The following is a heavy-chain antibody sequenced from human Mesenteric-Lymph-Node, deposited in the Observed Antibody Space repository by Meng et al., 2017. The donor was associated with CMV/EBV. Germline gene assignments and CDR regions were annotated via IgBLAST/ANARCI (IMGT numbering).Heavy chain of an antibody. CDR1: PFRRSA. J-gene: IGHJ5*02. D-gene: IGHD3-10*01. Sequence: PFRRSAIRWVRQAPGQGLEWMGGIIPIFGTANYAQKFQGRVTITTDESTSTAYMELSSLRSEDTAVYYCARLRYYYGSGSYGRRFDPWGQGTLVTVSS. CDR2: IIPIFGTA. CDR3: ARLRYYYGSGSYGRRFDP. V-gene: IGHV1-69*05.